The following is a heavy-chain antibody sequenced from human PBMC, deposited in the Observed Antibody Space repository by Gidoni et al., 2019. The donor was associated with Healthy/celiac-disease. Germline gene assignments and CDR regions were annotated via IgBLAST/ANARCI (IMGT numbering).Heavy chain of an antibody. CDR2: ISGSGGST. CDR3: AKTLIYGSGSYYNPWYFDY. D-gene: IGHD3-10*01. Sequence: EVQLLESGGGLVQPGGSLRLSCAASGFTFSSYAMSWVRQAQGKGLEWGSAISGSGGSTYYADSVKGRFTISRDNSKNTLYLQMNSLRAEDTAVYYCAKTLIYGSGSYYNPWYFDYWGQGTLVTVSS. J-gene: IGHJ4*02. CDR1: GFTFSSYA. V-gene: IGHV3-23*01.